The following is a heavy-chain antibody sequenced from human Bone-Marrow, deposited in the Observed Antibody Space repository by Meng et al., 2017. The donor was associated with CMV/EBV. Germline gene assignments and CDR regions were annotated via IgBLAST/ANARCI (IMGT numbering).Heavy chain of an antibody. CDR1: FTFSSYA. Sequence: FTFSSYAMSWVRQAPGKGLEWVSGISGSGSSTYYADSVKGRFTISRDNSKNTLDLQMNSLRAEDTAIYYCAKEPHYDIWANYGALDFWGQGTLVTVSS. D-gene: IGHD3-9*01. CDR3: AKEPHYDIWANYGALDF. V-gene: IGHV3-23*01. J-gene: IGHJ4*02. CDR2: ISGSGSST.